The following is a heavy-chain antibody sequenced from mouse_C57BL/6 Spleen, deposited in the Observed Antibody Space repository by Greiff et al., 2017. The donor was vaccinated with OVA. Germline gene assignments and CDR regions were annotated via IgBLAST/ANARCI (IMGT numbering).Heavy chain of an antibody. Sequence: EVKLQESGPGLVKPSQSLSLTCSVTGYSITSGYYWNWIRQFPGNKLEWMGYISYDGSNNYNPSLKNRISITRDTSKNQFFLKLNAVTTEDTATYYCARDRDGIGDYWGQGTTLTVSS. V-gene: IGHV3-6*01. CDR2: ISYDGSN. CDR3: ARDRDGIGDY. CDR1: GYSITSGYY. J-gene: IGHJ2*01. D-gene: IGHD2-3*01.